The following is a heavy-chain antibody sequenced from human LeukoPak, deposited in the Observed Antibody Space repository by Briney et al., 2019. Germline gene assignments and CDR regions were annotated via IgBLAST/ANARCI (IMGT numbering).Heavy chain of an antibody. D-gene: IGHD3-10*01. V-gene: IGHV3-7*04. CDR2: IRQDGSEK. J-gene: IGHJ4*02. CDR1: GFTFSSYW. Sequence: GGSLRLSCAASGFTFSSYWMTWVRQAPGKGLEWVGNIRQDGSEKYYVDSVKGRFTISRDNAKNSLCLQLNSLRADDTAVYYCARDAYGTGSHDYWGQGTLVTVSS. CDR3: ARDAYGTGSHDY.